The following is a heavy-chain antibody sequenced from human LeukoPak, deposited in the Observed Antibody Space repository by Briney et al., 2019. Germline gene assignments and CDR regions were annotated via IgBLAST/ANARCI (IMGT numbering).Heavy chain of an antibody. D-gene: IGHD6-19*01. CDR1: GGSISSGSYY. CDR3: ARSSLAVYFDY. V-gene: IGHV4-61*09. Sequence: SETLSLTCTVSGGSISSGSYYWNWIRQPAGKRLEWLGNIFTRGTTNYNASLESRLTISLDTARNQFSLYLSSVTAADTAMYFCARSSLAVYFDYWGQGTLVTASS. CDR2: IFTRGTT. J-gene: IGHJ4*02.